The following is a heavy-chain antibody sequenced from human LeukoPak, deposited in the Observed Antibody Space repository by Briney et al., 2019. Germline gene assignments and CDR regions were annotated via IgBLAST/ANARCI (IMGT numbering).Heavy chain of an antibody. J-gene: IGHJ4*02. V-gene: IGHV3-33*01. CDR1: GFTFSSYG. CDR3: ARGISRKYQLLFADY. CDR2: IWYDGSNK. D-gene: IGHD2-2*01. Sequence: GRSLRLSCAASGFTFSSYGMHWVRQAPGKGLEWVAVIWYDGSNKYYADSVKGRFTISRDNSKNTLYLQMNSLRAEDTAVYYCARGISRKYQLLFADYWGQGTLVTVSS.